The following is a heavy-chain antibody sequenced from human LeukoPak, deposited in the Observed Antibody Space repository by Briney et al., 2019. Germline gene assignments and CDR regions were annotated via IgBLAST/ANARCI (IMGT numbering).Heavy chain of an antibody. CDR2: IYYSGST. CDR1: GGSISSYY. J-gene: IGHJ4*02. CDR3: AGHRMVRGVMRYYFDY. D-gene: IGHD3-10*01. Sequence: PSETLSLTCTVSGGSISSYYWSWIRQPPGKGLEWIGYIYYSGSTNYNPSLKSRVTISVDTSKNQFSLKLSSVTAADTAVYYCAGHRMVRGVMRYYFDYWGQGTLVTVSS. V-gene: IGHV4-59*08.